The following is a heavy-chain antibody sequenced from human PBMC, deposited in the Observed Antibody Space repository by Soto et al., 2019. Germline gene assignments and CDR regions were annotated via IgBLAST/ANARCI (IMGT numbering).Heavy chain of an antibody. D-gene: IGHD2-15*01. J-gene: IGHJ4*02. Sequence: SETLSLTCAVYGGSFSGYYWSWIRQPQGKGLEWIGEINHSGSTNYNPSLKSRVTISVDTSKNQFSLKLSSVTAADTAVYYCARDGGGYLNSDYWGKGTLVTVSS. CDR2: INHSGST. V-gene: IGHV4-34*01. CDR1: GGSFSGYY. CDR3: ARDGGGYLNSDY.